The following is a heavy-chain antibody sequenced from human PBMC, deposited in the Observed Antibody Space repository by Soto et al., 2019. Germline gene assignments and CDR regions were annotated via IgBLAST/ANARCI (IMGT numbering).Heavy chain of an antibody. CDR3: ARVTMIVVAGASPYFDP. Sequence: ASVKVSCKASGYTFTGYYIHWVRQAPGQGLDWMGWINPDSGGTNYAQKFHGRVTLTRDTSISTAYMDLSRLSSDDTAVYYCARVTMIVVAGASPYFDPWGQGTLVTVPQ. J-gene: IGHJ5*02. CDR1: GYTFTGYY. V-gene: IGHV1-2*02. CDR2: INPDSGGT. D-gene: IGHD3-22*01.